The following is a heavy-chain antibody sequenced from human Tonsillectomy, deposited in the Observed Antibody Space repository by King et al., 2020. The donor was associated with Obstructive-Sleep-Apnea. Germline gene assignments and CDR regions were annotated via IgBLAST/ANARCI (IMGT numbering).Heavy chain of an antibody. Sequence: QLQESGPGLVKPSETLSLTCSVSGGSISISSYYWGWIRQPPGKGPEWIGTVQYSGSTYYNPSLKSRLTISVDTSKNQFSLKLNSVTAADTSVYYCARTISTTVADWYFDLWGRGTLVTV. CDR2: VQYSGST. CDR1: GGSISISSYY. D-gene: IGHD4-23*01. CDR3: ARTISTTVADWYFDL. J-gene: IGHJ2*01. V-gene: IGHV4-39*07.